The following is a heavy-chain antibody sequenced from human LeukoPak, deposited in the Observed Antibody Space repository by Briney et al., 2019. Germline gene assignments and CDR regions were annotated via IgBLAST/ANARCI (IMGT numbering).Heavy chain of an antibody. Sequence: ASVKVSCKASGYTFTSYDINWVRQATGQGLEWMGWMNPNSGNTGYAQKFQGRVTMTRNTSISTAYMELSRLRSEDTAVYYCARAPVLYGSGSYYNSLDYWGQGTLVTVSS. V-gene: IGHV1-8*01. CDR3: ARAPVLYGSGSYYNSLDY. D-gene: IGHD3-10*01. J-gene: IGHJ4*02. CDR2: MNPNSGNT. CDR1: GYTFTSYD.